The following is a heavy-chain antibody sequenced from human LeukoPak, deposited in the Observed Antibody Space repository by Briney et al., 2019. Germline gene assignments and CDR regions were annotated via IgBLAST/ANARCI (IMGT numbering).Heavy chain of an antibody. Sequence: PGGSLRLSCAASGFTFDDYAMHWVRHAPGKGPEWVSLISGDGGSTYYADSVKGRFTISRDNSKNSLYLQMNSLRTEDTALYYCAKEGDFWSGYLVGYYFDYWGQGTLVTVSS. CDR3: AKEGDFWSGYLVGYYFDY. CDR2: ISGDGGST. D-gene: IGHD3-3*01. V-gene: IGHV3-43*02. CDR1: GFTFDDYA. J-gene: IGHJ4*02.